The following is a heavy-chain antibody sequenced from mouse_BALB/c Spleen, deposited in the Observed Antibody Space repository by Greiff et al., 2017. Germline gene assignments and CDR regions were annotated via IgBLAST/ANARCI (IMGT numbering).Heavy chain of an antibody. V-gene: IGHV1-87*01. CDR2: IYPGDGDT. CDR1: GYTFTSYW. J-gene: IGHJ3*01. CDR3: ARGDGSTTAFAY. D-gene: IGHD2-3*01. Sequence: LQESGAELARPGASVKLSCKASGYTFTSYWMQWVKQRPGQGLEWIGAIYPGDGDTRYTQKFKGKATLTADKSSSTAYMQLSSLASEDSAVYYCARGDGSTTAFAYWGQGTLVTVSA.